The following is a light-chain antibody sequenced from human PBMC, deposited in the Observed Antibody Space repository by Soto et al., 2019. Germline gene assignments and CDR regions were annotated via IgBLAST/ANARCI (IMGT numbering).Light chain of an antibody. V-gene: IGKV3-20*01. Sequence: DIVLTQSPGTLSLPPGERATLSCRASQSFSSGYLAWYQQKPGQAPRLLIYGASTRATDIPDRFSGSESGTEFTLTISRLEPEDFAVYYCHQYGSSPPYTFGQGTKLEI. CDR1: QSFSSGY. CDR3: HQYGSSPPYT. J-gene: IGKJ2*01. CDR2: GAS.